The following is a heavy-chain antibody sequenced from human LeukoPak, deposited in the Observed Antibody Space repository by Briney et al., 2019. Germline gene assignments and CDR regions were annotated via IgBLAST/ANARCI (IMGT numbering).Heavy chain of an antibody. Sequence: PGGSLRLSCAASGFTFSSYGMHWVRQAPGKGLEWVAVISYDGSNKYYADSVKGRFTISRDNSKNTLYLQMNSLRAEDTAVYYCAKAPDIVATTHFAYWGQGTLVTVSS. J-gene: IGHJ4*02. CDR2: ISYDGSNK. D-gene: IGHD5-12*01. V-gene: IGHV3-30*18. CDR1: GFTFSSYG. CDR3: AKAPDIVATTHFAY.